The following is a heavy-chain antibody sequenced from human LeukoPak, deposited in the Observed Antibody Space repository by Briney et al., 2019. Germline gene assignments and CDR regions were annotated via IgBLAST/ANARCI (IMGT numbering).Heavy chain of an antibody. CDR1: GFTFSSYE. Sequence: PGGSLRLSCAASGFTFSSYEMNWVRQAPGKGLEWVSVIYSDGRTYYADSVKGRFTISRDKSKNTLYLQMNSLRAEDTAVYYCARGGGLLVAATFDYWGQGTLVTVSS. CDR2: IYSDGRT. J-gene: IGHJ4*02. D-gene: IGHD2-15*01. V-gene: IGHV3-53*01. CDR3: ARGGGLLVAATFDY.